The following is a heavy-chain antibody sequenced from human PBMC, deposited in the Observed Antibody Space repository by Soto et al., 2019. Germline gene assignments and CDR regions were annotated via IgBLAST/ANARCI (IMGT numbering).Heavy chain of an antibody. J-gene: IGHJ4*02. D-gene: IGHD6-13*01. CDR3: ARENGIAAAGEDY. CDR2: INAGNGNT. Sequence: ASVKVSCKASGYTFTSYAMHWVRQAPGQRLEWMGWINAGNGNTKYSQKFQGRVTITRDTSASTAYMELSSLRSDDTAVYYCARENGIAAAGEDYWGQGTLVTVSS. V-gene: IGHV1-3*01. CDR1: GYTFTSYA.